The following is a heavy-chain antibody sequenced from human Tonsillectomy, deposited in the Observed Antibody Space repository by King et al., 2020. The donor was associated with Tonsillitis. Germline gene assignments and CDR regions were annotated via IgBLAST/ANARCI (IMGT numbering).Heavy chain of an antibody. Sequence: VQLVESGGVVVQPGGSLRLSCTASGFTFDDYTMHWVRQAPGKGLEWGSLISWDGGRTYYADSVKGRFTISRDNSKNSLYLQMNSLRTEDTALYYCAKALPRIAAAGSLDYWGQGTLVTVSS. J-gene: IGHJ4*02. CDR1: GFTFDDYT. V-gene: IGHV3-43*01. CDR3: AKALPRIAAAGSLDY. CDR2: ISWDGGRT. D-gene: IGHD6-13*01.